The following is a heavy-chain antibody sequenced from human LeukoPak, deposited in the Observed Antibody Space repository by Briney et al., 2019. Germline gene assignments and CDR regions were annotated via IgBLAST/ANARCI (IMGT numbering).Heavy chain of an antibody. J-gene: IGHJ5*02. CDR2: IYYSGST. V-gene: IGHV4-59*11. Sequence: KASETLSLTCTVSGGSISSHYWSWIRQPPGKGLEWIGYIYYSGSTNYNPSLKSRVTISVDTSKNQFSLKLSSVTAADTAVYYCARSTMVRGFRWFDPWGQGTLVTVSS. CDR3: ARSTMVRGFRWFDP. D-gene: IGHD3-10*01. CDR1: GGSISSHY.